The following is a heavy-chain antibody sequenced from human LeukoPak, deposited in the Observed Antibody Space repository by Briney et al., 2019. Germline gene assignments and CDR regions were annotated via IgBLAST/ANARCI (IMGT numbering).Heavy chain of an antibody. V-gene: IGHV1-69*13. Sequence: GASVKVSCKASGGTFSSYAISWVRQAPGQGLEWMGGIIPIFGTANYAQKFQGRVTITADESTSTAYMELSSLRPEDTAVYYCARAAGATTYAFDIWGQGTMVTVSS. D-gene: IGHD1-26*01. CDR3: ARAAGATTYAFDI. J-gene: IGHJ3*02. CDR1: GGTFSSYA. CDR2: IIPIFGTA.